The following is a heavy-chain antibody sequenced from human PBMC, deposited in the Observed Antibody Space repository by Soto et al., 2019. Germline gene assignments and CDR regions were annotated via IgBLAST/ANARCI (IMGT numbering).Heavy chain of an antibody. Sequence: GGSLRLSCAASGFIFSNYAMSWVRQAPGKGLEWVSVISASGDITYYADSVKGRLSISRDNSKNTLYLQMHSLRAEDTAVYYCAKGQGGSPFNWLDSWGQGTLVTVSS. J-gene: IGHJ5*01. V-gene: IGHV3-23*01. D-gene: IGHD3-10*01. CDR3: AKGQGGSPFNWLDS. CDR2: ISASGDIT. CDR1: GFIFSNYA.